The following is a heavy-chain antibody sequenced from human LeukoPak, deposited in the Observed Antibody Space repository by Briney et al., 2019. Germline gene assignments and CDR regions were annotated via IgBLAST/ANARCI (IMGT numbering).Heavy chain of an antibody. CDR3: ARGGYNPDDYYDYYMDV. J-gene: IGHJ6*03. CDR1: GGPISSHY. Sequence: SETLSLTRTVSGGPISSHYWSWIRQPPGKGLECIGYIYYSGSTNYNPSLKSRVTISVDTSKNQFSLKLSSVTAADTAVYYCARGGYNPDDYYDYYMDVWGEGTTVTVSS. D-gene: IGHD5-24*01. V-gene: IGHV4-59*11. CDR2: IYYSGST.